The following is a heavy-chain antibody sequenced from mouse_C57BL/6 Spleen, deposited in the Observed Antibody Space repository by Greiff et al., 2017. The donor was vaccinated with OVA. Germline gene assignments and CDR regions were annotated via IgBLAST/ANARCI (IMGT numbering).Heavy chain of an antibody. J-gene: IGHJ3*01. CDR2: INPNSGST. D-gene: IGHD1-2*01. CDR1: GYTFTSYW. Sequence: QVQLQQPGAELVKPGASVKLSCKASGYTFTSYWMNWVKQRPGQGLEWIGMINPNSGSTNYNEKFKSKATLTVDTSSSTAYMQLSSLTSEDSAVYDCAKSTSTAGFAYWGQGTLVTVSA. V-gene: IGHV1-64*01. CDR3: AKSTSTAGFAY.